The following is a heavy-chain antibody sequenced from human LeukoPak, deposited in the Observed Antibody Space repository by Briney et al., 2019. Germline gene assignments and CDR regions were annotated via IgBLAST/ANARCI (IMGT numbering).Heavy chain of an antibody. CDR3: ATTFYYIAGSYSY. Sequence: ASVKVSCKASGYTFTSYAMNWVRQAPGQGLEWMGWINTNTGNPTYAQDFTGRFVFSLDTSVSAAYLQISGLKAEDTAVYYCATTFYYIAGSYSYWGQGTLVTVSS. V-gene: IGHV7-4-1*02. J-gene: IGHJ4*02. CDR1: GYTFTSYA. D-gene: IGHD3-10*01. CDR2: INTNTGNP.